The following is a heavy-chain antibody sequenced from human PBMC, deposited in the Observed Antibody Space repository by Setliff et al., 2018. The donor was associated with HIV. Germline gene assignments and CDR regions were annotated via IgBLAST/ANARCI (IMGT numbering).Heavy chain of an antibody. CDR2: IYFSESP. D-gene: IGHD3-3*01. Sequence: SETLSLTCSVSGDSISNPNYYWGWIRQPPGKGLEWIGSIYFSESPYYNPSLSSRVTISVDTSTNQFSLRLSSVTAADTAVYYCARGRVTLNGVAAGHHYMDVWGKGNTVTVSS. CDR3: ARGRVTLNGVAAGHHYMDV. J-gene: IGHJ6*03. CDR1: GDSISNPNYY. V-gene: IGHV4-39*01.